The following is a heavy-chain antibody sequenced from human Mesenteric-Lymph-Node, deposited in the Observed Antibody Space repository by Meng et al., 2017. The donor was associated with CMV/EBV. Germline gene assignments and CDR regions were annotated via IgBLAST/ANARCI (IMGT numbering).Heavy chain of an antibody. Sequence: GYYIPWVRQAPGQGREWMGWINPYSGGTNYAQKFQGRVTMARDTSISTAYMELSRLRSDDTAVYYCARGGRLTSSDFWSGYYWWFDPWGQGTLVTVSS. D-gene: IGHD3-3*01. CDR3: ARGGRLTSSDFWSGYYWWFDP. CDR1: GYY. CDR2: INPYSGGT. J-gene: IGHJ5*02. V-gene: IGHV1-2*02.